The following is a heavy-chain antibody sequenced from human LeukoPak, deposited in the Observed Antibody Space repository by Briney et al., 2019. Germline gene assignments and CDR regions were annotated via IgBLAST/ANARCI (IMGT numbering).Heavy chain of an antibody. CDR2: IYYSGST. Sequence: SSETLSLTCTVSGGSISSYYWSWIRQPPGKGLEWIGHIYYSGSTNYNPSLKSRVTISVDTSKNQFSLKLSSVTAADTAVYYCARSGYSSGWYVGYFDYWGQGTLVTVSS. CDR3: ARSGYSSGWYVGYFDY. CDR1: GGSISSYY. D-gene: IGHD6-19*01. J-gene: IGHJ4*02. V-gene: IGHV4-59*01.